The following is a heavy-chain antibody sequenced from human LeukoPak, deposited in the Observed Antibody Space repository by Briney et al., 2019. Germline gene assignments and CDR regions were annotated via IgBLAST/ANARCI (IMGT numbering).Heavy chain of an antibody. CDR2: ISAYNGNT. CDR1: GGTFSSYA. D-gene: IGHD1-26*01. V-gene: IGHV1-18*01. CDR3: ARDEIIVGATKGSDY. Sequence: GSSVKVSCKASGGTFSSYAISWVRQAPGQGLEWMGWISAYNGNTNYAQKLQGRVTMTTDTSTSTAYMELRSLRSDDTAVYYCARDEIIVGATKGSDYWGQGTLVTVSS. J-gene: IGHJ4*02.